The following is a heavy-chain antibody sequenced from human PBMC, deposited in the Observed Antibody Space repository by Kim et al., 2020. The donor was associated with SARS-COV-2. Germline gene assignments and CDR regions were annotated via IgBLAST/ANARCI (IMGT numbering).Heavy chain of an antibody. CDR1: GYTFTSYY. CDR2: INPSGGST. D-gene: IGHD3-9*01. Sequence: ASVKVSCKASGYTFTSYYMHWVRQAPGQGLEWMGIINPSGGSTSYAQKFQGRVTMTRDTSTSTVYMELSSLRSEDTAVYYCARDRMEGDILTGYWGYFDYWGQGTLVTVSS. CDR3: ARDRMEGDILTGYWGYFDY. J-gene: IGHJ4*02. V-gene: IGHV1-46*01.